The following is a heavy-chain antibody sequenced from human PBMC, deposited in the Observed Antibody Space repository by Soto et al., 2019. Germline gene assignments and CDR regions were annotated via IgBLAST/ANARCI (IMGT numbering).Heavy chain of an antibody. Sequence: XESLKISCKGSGYSFASYWISWVRQMPGKGLEWMGRIDPSDSYTNYSPSFQGHVTISADKSISTAYLQWSSLKASDTAMYYCARQVVTGTGYYYYYYGMDVWGQGTTVTVSS. V-gene: IGHV5-10-1*01. CDR3: ARQVVTGTGYYYYYYGMDV. CDR1: GYSFASYW. D-gene: IGHD1-20*01. J-gene: IGHJ6*02. CDR2: IDPSDSYT.